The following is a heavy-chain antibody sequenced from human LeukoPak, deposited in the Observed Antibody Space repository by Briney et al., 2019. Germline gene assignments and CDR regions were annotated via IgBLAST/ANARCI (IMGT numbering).Heavy chain of an antibody. CDR2: ASGLDDST. J-gene: IGHJ4*02. D-gene: IGHD5-18*01. Sequence: PGGSLRLSCAVSGFTFSSYSMSWVRQAPGKGLEWVSGASGLDDSTYYADSVKGRFTISRDNSKNTLYLQTNSLRAEDTAVYYCAKSRAGYRYGKFDYWGQGTLVTVSS. CDR3: AKSRAGYRYGKFDY. V-gene: IGHV3-23*01. CDR1: GFTFSSYS.